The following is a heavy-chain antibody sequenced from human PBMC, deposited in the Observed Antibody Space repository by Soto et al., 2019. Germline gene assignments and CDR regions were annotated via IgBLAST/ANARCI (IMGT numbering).Heavy chain of an antibody. D-gene: IGHD1-1*01. V-gene: IGHV4-30-2*01. CDR2: IYHSGST. CDR3: AGPSTTLPPFAY. J-gene: IGHJ4*02. CDR1: GGSISSGGYS. Sequence: SETLSLTCAVSGGSISSGGYSWSWIRQPPGKGLEWIGYIYHSGSTYYNPSLKSRVTISVDRSKNQFSLKLSSGTAADTAVYYWAGPSTTLPPFAYGGQEPLAPVPS.